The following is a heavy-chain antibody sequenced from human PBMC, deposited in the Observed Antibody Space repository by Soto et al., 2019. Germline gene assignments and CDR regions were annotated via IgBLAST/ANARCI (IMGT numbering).Heavy chain of an antibody. CDR3: ARSFTAAGPSGDYWGQGTLVTVSSGKKPPFGNPGPIAEYFQH. V-gene: IGHV1-69*02. CDR1: GGTFSSYT. CDR2: IIPILGIA. Sequence: GASVKVSCTASGGTFSSYTISWVRQAPGQGLEWMGRIIPILGIANYAQKFQGRVTITADKSTSTAYMELSSLRSEDTAVYYCARSFTAAGPSGDYWGQGTLVTVSSGKKPPFGNPGPIAEYFQHWGQGTLVTVSS. J-gene: IGHJ1*01. D-gene: IGHD6-13*01.